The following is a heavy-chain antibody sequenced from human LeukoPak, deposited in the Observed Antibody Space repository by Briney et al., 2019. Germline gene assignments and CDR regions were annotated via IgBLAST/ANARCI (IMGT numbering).Heavy chain of an antibody. D-gene: IGHD3-22*01. CDR1: GDSVSSNSAA. J-gene: IGHJ3*01. CDR2: TYYRSKGYN. V-gene: IGHV6-1*01. CDR3: ERGGKYNNNSSGYRRRRAFHL. Sequence: SQTLSLTCAISGDSVSSNSAAWNWIRQSPSRGLEWLGSTYYRSKGYNDYAVSVKSRITINADTSKNQFSLQLNSVTPEDTAVYYCERGGKYNNNSSGYRRRRAFHLWGQGKMVTVSS.